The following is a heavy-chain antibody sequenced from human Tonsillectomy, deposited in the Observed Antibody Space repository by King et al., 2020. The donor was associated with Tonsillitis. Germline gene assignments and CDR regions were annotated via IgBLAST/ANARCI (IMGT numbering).Heavy chain of an antibody. Sequence: VQLVESGGGVVQPGRSLRLSCAASGFTFSSYAMHWVRQAPGKGLEWVAVISYDGSNKYYADSVKGRFTISRDNSKNTLYLQMNSLRAEDTAVYYCARSPIRSDPWGQGTLVTVSS. D-gene: IGHD3-3*02. J-gene: IGHJ5*02. V-gene: IGHV3-30-3*01. CDR2: ISYDGSNK. CDR1: GFTFSSYA. CDR3: ARSPIRSDP.